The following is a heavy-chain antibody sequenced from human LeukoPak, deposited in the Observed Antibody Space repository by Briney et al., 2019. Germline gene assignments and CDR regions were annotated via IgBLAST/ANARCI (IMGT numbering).Heavy chain of an antibody. V-gene: IGHV4-34*01. CDR2: INHSGST. CDR3: ARGLGVEAVWEGYYFDY. J-gene: IGHJ4*02. D-gene: IGHD1-26*01. Sequence: PSETLSLTCAVYGGSFSGYYWSWIRQPPGEGLEWIGEINHSGSTNYNPSLKSRVTISVDTSKNQFSLKLSSVTAADTAVYYCARGLGVEAVWEGYYFDYWGQGTLVTVSS. CDR1: GGSFSGYY.